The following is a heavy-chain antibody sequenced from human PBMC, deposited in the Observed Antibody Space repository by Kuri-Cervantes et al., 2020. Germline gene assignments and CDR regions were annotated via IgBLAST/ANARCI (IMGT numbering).Heavy chain of an antibody. Sequence: ASVKVSCKASGYTFTGYYMHWVRQAPGQGLEWMGWINPNSGGTNYAQKFQGRVTMTRDTSISTAYMELSRLRSDDTAVYYCARGPLYVSSWSVDYWGQGTLVTVSS. J-gene: IGHJ4*02. D-gene: IGHD6-13*01. CDR2: INPNSGGT. V-gene: IGHV1-2*02. CDR3: ARGPLYVSSWSVDY. CDR1: GYTFTGYY.